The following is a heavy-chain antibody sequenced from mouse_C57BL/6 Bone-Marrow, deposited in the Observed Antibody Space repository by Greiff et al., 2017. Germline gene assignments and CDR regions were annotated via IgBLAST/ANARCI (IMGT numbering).Heavy chain of an antibody. CDR1: GFSLTSYG. CDR3: ATLWLRRRDYAMDY. J-gene: IGHJ4*01. CDR2: IWGGGST. Sequence: QVQLQQSGPGLVAPSQSLSITCPVSGFSLTSYGVDWVRQPPGKGLEWLGVIWGGGSTNYNSALMSRLSISKDNSKSQVFLKMNSLQTDDTAMYYCATLWLRRRDYAMDYWGQGTSVTVSS. D-gene: IGHD2-2*01. V-gene: IGHV2-9*01.